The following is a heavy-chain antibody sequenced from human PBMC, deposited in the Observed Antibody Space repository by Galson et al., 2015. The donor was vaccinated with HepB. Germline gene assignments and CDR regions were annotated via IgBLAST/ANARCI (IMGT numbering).Heavy chain of an antibody. CDR3: ATDTSVTNRSWRVY. Sequence: SLRLSCAASGFTFSSYWMTWVRQAPGKGLEWVANINRDGSEKYYVDSVRGRFTISRDNAKNSLYLQMDSLRAEDTAIYYCATDTSVTNRSWRVYWGQGTLVTVSS. V-gene: IGHV3-7*01. CDR2: INRDGSEK. D-gene: IGHD4-17*01. CDR1: GFTFSSYW. J-gene: IGHJ4*02.